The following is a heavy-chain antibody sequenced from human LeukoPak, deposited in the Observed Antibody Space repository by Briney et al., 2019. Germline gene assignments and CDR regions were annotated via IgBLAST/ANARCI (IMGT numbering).Heavy chain of an antibody. CDR3: ARGGFAHWVTAVGFDY. CDR2: IFYSGNI. V-gene: IGHV4-59*01. CDR1: GGSISSFY. J-gene: IGHJ4*02. Sequence: PSETLSLMCTVSGGSISSFYWRWIRQPPGKGLEWIGYIFYSGNIDYNPSLQSRVTISLDTSNNQFSLKLSSLTAADTDVYYCARGGFAHWVTAVGFDYWGQGTLVTVSS. D-gene: IGHD2-21*02.